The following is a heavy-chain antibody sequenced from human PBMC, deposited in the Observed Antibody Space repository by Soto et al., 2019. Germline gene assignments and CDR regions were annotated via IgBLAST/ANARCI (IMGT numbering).Heavy chain of an antibody. CDR3: ARAHYYGSGSYYSFDY. V-gene: IGHV1-69*13. Sequence: GASVKVSFKASGGTFSSYAISWLRQAPGQGLEWMGGIIPIFGTANYAQKFQGRVTITADESTSTAYMELSSLRSEDTAVYYCARAHYYGSGSYYSFDYWGQGTLVTVSS. CDR2: IIPIFGTA. D-gene: IGHD3-10*01. J-gene: IGHJ4*02. CDR1: GGTFSSYA.